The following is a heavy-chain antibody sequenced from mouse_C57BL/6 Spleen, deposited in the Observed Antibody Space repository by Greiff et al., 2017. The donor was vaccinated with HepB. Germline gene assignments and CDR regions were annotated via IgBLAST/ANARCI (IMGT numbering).Heavy chain of an antibody. CDR1: GYSITSGYD. V-gene: IGHV3-1*01. D-gene: IGHD1-1*01. J-gene: IGHJ1*03. CDR3: AREGILYYYGSSYWYFDV. Sequence: EVQLQQSGPGMVKPSQSLSLTCTVTGYSITSGYDWHWIRHFPGNKLEWMGYISYSGSTNYNPSLKSRISITHDTSKNHFFLKLNSVTTEDTATYYCAREGILYYYGSSYWYFDVWGTGTTVTVSS. CDR2: ISYSGST.